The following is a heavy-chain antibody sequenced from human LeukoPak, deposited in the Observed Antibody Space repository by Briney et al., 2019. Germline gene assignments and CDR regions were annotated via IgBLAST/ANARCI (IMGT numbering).Heavy chain of an antibody. V-gene: IGHV5-51*01. Sequence: GESLKISCKGSGYSFTTYWIAWLRQMPGKGLEWMGIIYPGDSNTRYSPSFQGQVTISADKSISTAYLQWSSLKASDTAMYYCARLSYDSSGYALLGFDYWGQGTLVTVSS. D-gene: IGHD3-22*01. CDR1: GYSFTTYW. J-gene: IGHJ4*02. CDR2: IYPGDSNT. CDR3: ARLSYDSSGYALLGFDY.